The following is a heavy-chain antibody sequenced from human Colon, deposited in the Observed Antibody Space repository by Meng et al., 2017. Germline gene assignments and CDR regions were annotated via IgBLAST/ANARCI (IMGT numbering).Heavy chain of an antibody. D-gene: IGHD5-12*01. Sequence: QVQLQESGPGLVKPSQTLSLTCTVSGGSISRSGYYWSWIRQHPGKGLEWIGYIYYSGPTYYNPSLESRLTISLDTSENHFSLRLGSVTAADTAVYYCARGSGYRGVDWGQGTLVTVSS. V-gene: IGHV4-31*03. CDR3: ARGSGYRGVD. CDR1: GGSISRSGYY. CDR2: IYYSGPT. J-gene: IGHJ4*02.